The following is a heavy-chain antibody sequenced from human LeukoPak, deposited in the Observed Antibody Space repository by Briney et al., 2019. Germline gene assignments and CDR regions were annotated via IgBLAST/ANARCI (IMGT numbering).Heavy chain of an antibody. CDR1: GGSISSSSYY. D-gene: IGHD6-13*01. Sequence: TSETLSLTCTVSGGSISSSSYYWGWIRQPPGKGLEWIGSIYYSGSTYYNPSLESRVTISVDTSKNRFSLKLSSVTAADTAVYYCARATGIYSSSWYYFDYWGQGTLVTVSS. J-gene: IGHJ4*02. V-gene: IGHV4-39*07. CDR3: ARATGIYSSSWYYFDY. CDR2: IYYSGST.